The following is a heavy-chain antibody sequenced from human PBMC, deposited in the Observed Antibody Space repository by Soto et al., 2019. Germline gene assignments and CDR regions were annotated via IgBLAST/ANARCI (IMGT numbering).Heavy chain of an antibody. CDR1: GFSLSTSGVG. J-gene: IGHJ4*02. CDR3: ARRRVGDGSGWYVGVFEY. D-gene: IGHD2-15*01. CDR2: IYWDDDR. Sequence: QITLKESGPTRVKPTQTLALTCNFTGFSLSTSGVGVGWIRQPPGHALQCLGIIYWDDDRRYSPSLKNRLTITKDASKNGVVRIMSDMDPDDTGTYYCARRRVGDGSGWYVGVFEYCVQGGLDTDSS. V-gene: IGHV2-5*02.